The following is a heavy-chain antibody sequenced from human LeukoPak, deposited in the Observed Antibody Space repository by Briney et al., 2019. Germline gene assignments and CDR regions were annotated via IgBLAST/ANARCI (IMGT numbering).Heavy chain of an antibody. V-gene: IGHV4-34*01. D-gene: IGHD3-22*01. CDR2: INHSGST. Sequence: SETLSLTCAGYGGSFSGYYWSWIRQPPGKGLEWIGEINHSGSTNYNPSLKSRVTISVDTSKNQFSLKLSSVTAADTAVYYCARRPYDSSGYSRGFIYFDYWGQGTLVTVSS. CDR1: GGSFSGYY. J-gene: IGHJ4*02. CDR3: ARRPYDSSGYSRGFIYFDY.